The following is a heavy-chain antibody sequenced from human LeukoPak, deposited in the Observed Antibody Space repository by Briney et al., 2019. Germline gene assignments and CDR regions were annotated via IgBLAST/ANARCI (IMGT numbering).Heavy chain of an antibody. CDR2: ISSSSSYI. D-gene: IGHD3-3*01. J-gene: IGHJ4*02. Sequence: GGSLRLSCAASGFTFSSYSMNWVRQAPGKGLEWVSSISSSSSYIHYADSVKGRFTISRDNAKNSLYLQMNSLKAEDTAVYYCARDLHPRSVRLVVGYWGQGTLVTVSS. V-gene: IGHV3-21*01. CDR1: GFTFSSYS. CDR3: ARDLHPRSVRLVVGY.